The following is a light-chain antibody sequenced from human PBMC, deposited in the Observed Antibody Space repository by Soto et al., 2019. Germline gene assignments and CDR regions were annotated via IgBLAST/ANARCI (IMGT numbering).Light chain of an antibody. V-gene: IGKV3D-15*01. Sequence: DIVLTQSPGTLSLSPGERAALSCRASQSVSSSYLAWYQQKPGQAPRLLIYGASNRATGIPARFSGSGSGTEFTLTISSLQSEDFAVYYCQQYNNWPPGTFGRGTKVDIK. CDR1: QSVSSSY. CDR2: GAS. J-gene: IGKJ1*01. CDR3: QQYNNWPPGT.